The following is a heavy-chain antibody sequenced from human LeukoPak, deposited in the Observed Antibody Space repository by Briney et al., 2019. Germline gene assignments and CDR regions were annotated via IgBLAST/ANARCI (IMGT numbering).Heavy chain of an antibody. D-gene: IGHD3-22*01. V-gene: IGHV4-59*01. CDR2: MYYGGNS. Sequence: PSETLSLTCTVSAGSISNYYWSWIRQPPGKGLEWIGYMYYGGNSNYIPSLKSRVTISIDTSKNQFSLRLNSVTAADTAVYYCAKIDSSGYYYEYWSFALWGRGTLVTVSS. CDR3: AKIDSSGYYYEYWSFAL. J-gene: IGHJ2*01. CDR1: AGSISNYY.